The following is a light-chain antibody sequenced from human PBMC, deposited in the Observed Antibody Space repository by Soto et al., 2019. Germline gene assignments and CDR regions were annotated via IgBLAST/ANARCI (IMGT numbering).Light chain of an antibody. V-gene: IGLV2-14*01. Sequence: QSALTQPAFVSGSPGQLITISCTGTSSDVAFYNHVSWYQQHPGKAPKLLIYEVNNRPSGVSHRFSGSKSGNTASLTISGLQAEDEADYYCSSFASTHTYVFGTGTKVTVL. J-gene: IGLJ1*01. CDR1: SSDVAFYNH. CDR3: SSFASTHTYV. CDR2: EVN.